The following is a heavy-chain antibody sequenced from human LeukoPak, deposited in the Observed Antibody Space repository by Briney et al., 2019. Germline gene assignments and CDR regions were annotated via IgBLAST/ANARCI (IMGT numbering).Heavy chain of an antibody. CDR3: AKDPSSGSRRAY. V-gene: IGHV3-30*02. CDR1: GFTFSSYA. Sequence: GGSLRLSCAASGFTFSSYAMHWVRQAPGKGLEWVTFIRYDGNNKYYADSVKGRFTISRDNSKNTLYLQMNSLRAEDTGVYYCAKDPSSGSRRAYWGQGTLVTVSS. CDR2: IRYDGNNK. J-gene: IGHJ4*02. D-gene: IGHD6-19*01.